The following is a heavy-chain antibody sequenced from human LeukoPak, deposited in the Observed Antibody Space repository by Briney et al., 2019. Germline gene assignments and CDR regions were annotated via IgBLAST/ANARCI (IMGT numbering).Heavy chain of an antibody. CDR3: ARSLYYGDDDNYFDY. D-gene: IGHD3-3*01. Sequence: GGSLRLSCAASGFTFSSYEMNWVRQAPGKGLEWVSYISRSGSNIYYGDSVKGRFTISRDSAKNSLYLQMNSLRAEDTAVYYCARSLYYGDDDNYFDYWGQGTLVTVSS. V-gene: IGHV3-48*03. CDR2: ISRSGSNI. J-gene: IGHJ4*02. CDR1: GFTFSSYE.